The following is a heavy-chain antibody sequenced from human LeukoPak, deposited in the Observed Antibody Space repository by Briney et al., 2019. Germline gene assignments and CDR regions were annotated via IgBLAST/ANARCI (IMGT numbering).Heavy chain of an antibody. CDR3: ARERQDTILHSGAFDI. CDR1: GFTVSSNY. CDR2: IYSGGST. V-gene: IGHV3-53*05. J-gene: IGHJ3*02. D-gene: IGHD2-21*01. Sequence: GGSLRLSCAASGFTVSSNYMSWVRRAPGKGLEWVSFIYSGGSTYYADSVKGRFTISRDNSKNTLYLQMNSLRAEDTAVYFCARERQDTILHSGAFDIWGQGTMVTVSS.